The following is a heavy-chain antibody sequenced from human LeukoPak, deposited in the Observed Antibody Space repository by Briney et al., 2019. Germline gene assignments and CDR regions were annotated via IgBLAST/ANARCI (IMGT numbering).Heavy chain of an antibody. D-gene: IGHD2-21*02. CDR3: ARDQGPIVVVTAIDY. Sequence: PGGSLRLSCAASGFTFSSYSMNWVRQAPGKGLEWVSSISSSSSYIYYADSVKGRFTISRDNAKNSLYLQLNSLRAEDTAVYYCARDQGPIVVVTAIDYWGQGTLVTVSS. CDR2: ISSSSSYI. J-gene: IGHJ4*02. V-gene: IGHV3-21*01. CDR1: GFTFSSYS.